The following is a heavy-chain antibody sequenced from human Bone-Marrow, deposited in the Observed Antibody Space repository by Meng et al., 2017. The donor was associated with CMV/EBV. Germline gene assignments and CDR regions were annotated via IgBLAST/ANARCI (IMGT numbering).Heavy chain of an antibody. CDR2: INHSGST. V-gene: IGHV4-34*01. J-gene: IGHJ3*02. Sequence: LRLSCAVDGGSFSGYYWSWIRQPPGKGLEWIGEINHSGSTNYNPSLKSRVTISVDTSKNQFTLKLSSVTAANTAVYYCPRWRLYYYDSSGAFDIWGQGTMVTVSS. CDR1: GGSFSGYY. D-gene: IGHD3-22*01. CDR3: PRWRLYYYDSSGAFDI.